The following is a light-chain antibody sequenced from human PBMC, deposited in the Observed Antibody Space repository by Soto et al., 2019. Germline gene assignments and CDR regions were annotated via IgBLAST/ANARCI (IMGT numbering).Light chain of an antibody. CDR3: QHFYSWPLS. J-gene: IGKJ4*01. V-gene: IGKV3-15*01. CDR2: GAS. Sequence: IVMTQSPAVLSVSPGERATLSCRASQSVSSDLAWYQQKPGQAPRLLIYGASTRATGIPARFSGSGSGTEFTLPIRSLQSEDFAVYYCQHFYSWPLSFGGGTKVEIK. CDR1: QSVSSD.